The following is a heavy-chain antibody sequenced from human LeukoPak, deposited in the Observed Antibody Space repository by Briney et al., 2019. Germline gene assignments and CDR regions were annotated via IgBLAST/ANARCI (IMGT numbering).Heavy chain of an antibody. CDR3: ARHLPYSSSWYGRGYAFDT. CDR1: GYIFDRYA. D-gene: IGHD6-13*01. J-gene: IGHJ3*02. Sequence: ASVKVSCKASGYIFDRYAMNWVRQAPGQGLEWMGGIIPIFGTANYAQKFQGRVTITADKSTSTAYMELSSLRSEDTAVYYCARHLPYSSSWYGRGYAFDTWGQGTMVTVSS. V-gene: IGHV1-69*06. CDR2: IIPIFGTA.